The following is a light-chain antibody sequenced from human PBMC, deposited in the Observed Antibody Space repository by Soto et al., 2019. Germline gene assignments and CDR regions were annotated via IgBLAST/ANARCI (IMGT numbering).Light chain of an antibody. J-gene: IGKJ1*01. CDR1: QFISSNY. Sequence: EIVMTQSPATLSLSPGDRATLSCRASQFISSNYLSWYQQKPGQPPRLLIYGASTRATGIPDRFSGSGSETDFTLTISSLQPEDFAVYYCQQDYNLPGTFGHGTKVDIK. V-gene: IGKV3D-7*01. CDR2: GAS. CDR3: QQDYNLPGT.